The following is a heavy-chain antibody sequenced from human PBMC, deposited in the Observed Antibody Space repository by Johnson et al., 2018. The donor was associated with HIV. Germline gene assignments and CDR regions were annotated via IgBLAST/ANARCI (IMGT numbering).Heavy chain of an antibody. Sequence: VQLVESGGGVVQPGRSLRLSCAASGFTFDEHGMSWVRQAPGKGLEWVSGIAWNGGSTDYADSVKGRFTISRDNAKNSLYLQMNSLRVEDTALYYCARKIRITIFGLVISQSNDAFDIWGQGTMVTVSS. CDR2: IAWNGGST. CDR1: GFTFDEHG. V-gene: IGHV3-20*04. CDR3: ARKIRITIFGLVISQSNDAFDI. D-gene: IGHD3-3*01. J-gene: IGHJ3*02.